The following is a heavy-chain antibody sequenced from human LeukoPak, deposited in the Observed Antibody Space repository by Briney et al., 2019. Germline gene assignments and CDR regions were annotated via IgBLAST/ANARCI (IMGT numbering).Heavy chain of an antibody. CDR1: GLTFSSYG. V-gene: IGHV3-21*01. CDR2: ISSSSSYI. D-gene: IGHD2-8*01. Sequence: GGSLRLSCAASGLTFSSYGMHWVRQAPGKGLEWVSSISSSSSYIYYADSVKGRFTISRDNAKNSLYLQMNSLRAEDTAVYYCAVYAVDAFDIWGQGTMVTVSS. CDR3: AVYAVDAFDI. J-gene: IGHJ3*02.